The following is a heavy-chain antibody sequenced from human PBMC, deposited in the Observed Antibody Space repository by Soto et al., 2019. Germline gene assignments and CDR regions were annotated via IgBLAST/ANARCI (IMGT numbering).Heavy chain of an antibody. Sequence: QVQLVQSGAEVKKSGASMKVSCKASGYTFSNYGISWVQQAPGQGLAWTGWVTGYDGNANYAQRFQGRVTMTTDTSTNTAYMDLRRLRSDDTAVYYCARTAHEEPTFDYWGQGTLVTVSS. V-gene: IGHV1-18*01. D-gene: IGHD1-26*01. CDR2: VTGYDGNA. CDR3: ARTAHEEPTFDY. J-gene: IGHJ4*02. CDR1: GYTFSNYG.